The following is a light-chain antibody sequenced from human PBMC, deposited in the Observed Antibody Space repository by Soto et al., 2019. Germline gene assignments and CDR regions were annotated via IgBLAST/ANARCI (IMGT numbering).Light chain of an antibody. CDR2: GAS. CDR1: QNVRSNY. J-gene: IGKJ1*01. Sequence: EIVLTQSPGTLSLSPGERVTLSCRASQNVRSNYVAWYQQKPGQAPRLLMYGASTRASGVPERFSGSGSGKDFTLTIRRLEPEDFAVYYCQDYGSSVWTFGQGTKVDIK. V-gene: IGKV3-20*01. CDR3: QDYGSSVWT.